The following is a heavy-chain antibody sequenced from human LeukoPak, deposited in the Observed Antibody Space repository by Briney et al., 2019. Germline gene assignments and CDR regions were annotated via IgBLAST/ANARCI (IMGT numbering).Heavy chain of an antibody. D-gene: IGHD2-15*01. CDR2: IRRNGGST. Sequence: GGSLRLSCSASGFTFSSYAMHWVRQAPGKGLEYVSAIRRNGGSTYYADSVKGRFTISRHNSKDTLNLKMSSLRAEDTAVYYCVKDREYCGGGGCYLFDYWGQGTLVTVSS. CDR1: GFTFSSYA. CDR3: VKDREYCGGGGCYLFDY. V-gene: IGHV3-64D*06. J-gene: IGHJ4*02.